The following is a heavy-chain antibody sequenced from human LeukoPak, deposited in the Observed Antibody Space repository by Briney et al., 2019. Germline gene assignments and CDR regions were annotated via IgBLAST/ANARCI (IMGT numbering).Heavy chain of an antibody. J-gene: IGHJ4*02. V-gene: IGHV3-73*01. CDR3: AGEYYDILTGYYPPDY. Sequence: GGSLRLSCAASGFTFSGSAMHWVRQASGKGLEWVGRIRSKANSYATAYAASVKGRFTISRDDSKNTAYLQMNSLKTEDTAVYYCAGEYYDILTGYYPPDYWGQGTLVTVSS. CDR1: GFTFSGSA. CDR2: IRSKANSYAT. D-gene: IGHD3-9*01.